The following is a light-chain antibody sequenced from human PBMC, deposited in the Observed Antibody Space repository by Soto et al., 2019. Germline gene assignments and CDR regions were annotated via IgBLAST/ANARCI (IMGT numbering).Light chain of an antibody. J-gene: IGKJ5*01. CDR3: QQYGSSPPIT. V-gene: IGKV3-20*01. CDR2: GAS. CDR1: QSVSSSH. Sequence: EIVLTQFPGTLSLSPGERATLSCRASQSVSSSHLAWYQQKPGQAPRLLIYGASSRATGIPDRFSGSGSGTDFSLTISRLEPEDFAVYYCQQYGSSPPITFGQGTRLEIK.